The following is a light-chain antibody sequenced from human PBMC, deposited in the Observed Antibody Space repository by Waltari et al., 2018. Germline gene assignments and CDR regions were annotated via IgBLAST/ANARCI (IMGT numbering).Light chain of an antibody. Sequence: QSVLTQPPSASGTPGPRVTISCSGSRPNIGTHPYNWYQQVPGTAPKLLIYSDNLRPSGVPDRFSGSRSGTSASLAISGLQSEDEAYYYCAAWDDSLNAWVFGGGTKLTVL. CDR1: RPNIGTHP. V-gene: IGLV1-44*01. CDR3: AAWDDSLNAWV. CDR2: SDN. J-gene: IGLJ3*02.